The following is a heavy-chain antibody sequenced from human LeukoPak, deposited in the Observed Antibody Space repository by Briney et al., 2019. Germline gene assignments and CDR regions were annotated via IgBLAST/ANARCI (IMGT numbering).Heavy chain of an antibody. D-gene: IGHD3-16*02. CDR2: MNPNSGGT. V-gene: IGHV1-2*02. CDR3: ARDKLGLGELSLYDQ. CDR1: GSTLTGYY. J-gene: IGHJ5*02. Sequence: ASVKVSCKASGSTLTGYYMNWVRQAPGQGLEWMGWMNPNSGGTKYAQKFQGRVTMTRDTSISTAYMELSRLRSDDTAMYYCARDKLGLGELSLYDQWGQGTLVTVFS.